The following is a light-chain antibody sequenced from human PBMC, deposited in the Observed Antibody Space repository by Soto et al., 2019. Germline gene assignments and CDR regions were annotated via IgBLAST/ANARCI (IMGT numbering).Light chain of an antibody. CDR1: SSNIGAPYD. V-gene: IGLV1-40*01. CDR3: QSYDSSLSGSV. CDR2: GNS. J-gene: IGLJ3*02. Sequence: QSVLTQPPSVSGAPGQTVTISCTGSSSNIGAPYDVHWYQHLPGTAPKLLIYGNSNRPSGAPDRFSGSKSGTSASLAITGLQAEDEAHYYCQSYDSSLSGSVFGGGTKLTVL.